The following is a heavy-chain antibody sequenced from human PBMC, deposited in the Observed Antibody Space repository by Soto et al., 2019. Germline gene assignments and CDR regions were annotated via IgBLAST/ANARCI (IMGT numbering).Heavy chain of an antibody. CDR1: GGYISSYY. Sequence: SETLSLTCTVSGGYISSYYWSWIRQPAGKGLEWIGRIYTSGSTNYNPSLKSRVTMSVDTSKNQFSLKLSSVTAADTAVYYCASSPYCGGDCSFYYGMDVWGQGTTVTVSS. CDR2: IYTSGST. J-gene: IGHJ6*02. CDR3: ASSPYCGGDCSFYYGMDV. D-gene: IGHD2-21*02. V-gene: IGHV4-4*07.